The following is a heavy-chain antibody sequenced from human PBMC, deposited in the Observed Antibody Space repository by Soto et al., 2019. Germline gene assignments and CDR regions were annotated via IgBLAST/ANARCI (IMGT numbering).Heavy chain of an antibody. Sequence: PGESRKISCKGSGYSFTSYWIGWVRQMPGKGLEWMGIILPGDSDTRYSPSFQGQVTISADKSISTAYLQWSSLRASDTAMYYRARQDTFMVSGMDVWGQGTTVTVS. CDR2: ILPGDSDT. V-gene: IGHV5-51*01. J-gene: IGHJ6*02. CDR3: ARQDTFMVSGMDV. CDR1: GYSFTSYW. D-gene: IGHD5-18*01.